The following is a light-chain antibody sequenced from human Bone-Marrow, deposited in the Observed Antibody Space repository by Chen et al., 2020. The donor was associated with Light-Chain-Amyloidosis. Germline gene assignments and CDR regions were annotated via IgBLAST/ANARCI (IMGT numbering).Light chain of an antibody. V-gene: IGLV2-14*01. CDR2: DVT. CDR1: SNDIGSYNY. Sequence: QSALTQPASMSGSPGQSITISCTGTSNDIGSYNYVSWFQQHPGTAPKLMIYDVTNRPSGVPHRFSASKSGNTASLTISGLQAEDEATYYCSSYTNSNTWVFGGGTKLTVL. J-gene: IGLJ3*02. CDR3: SSYTNSNTWV.